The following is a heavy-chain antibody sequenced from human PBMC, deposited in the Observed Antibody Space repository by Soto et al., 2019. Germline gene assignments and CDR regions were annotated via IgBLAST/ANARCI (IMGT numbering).Heavy chain of an antibody. CDR3: AKSLSMATSFDY. V-gene: IGHV3-23*01. CDR1: GFTFSSYA. CDR2: ISVTGDT. Sequence: LRLSCAASGFTFSSYAMNWVRQAPGKGPEWVSHISVTGDTYYADSVKGRFTISRDNSKNTLFLQMNSLRAEDTAVYFCAKSLSMATSFDYWGQGTPVTVSS. J-gene: IGHJ4*02. D-gene: IGHD2-21*01.